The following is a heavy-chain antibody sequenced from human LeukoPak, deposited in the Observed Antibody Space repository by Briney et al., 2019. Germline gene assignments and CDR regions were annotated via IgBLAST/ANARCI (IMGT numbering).Heavy chain of an antibody. CDR2: MNPNSGNT. CDR3: ARVGYCDGGICEEWFDP. Sequence: GESLKISCKGSGYSFTSYWIGWVRQMPGKGLEWMGWMNPNSGNTGYAQKFQGRVTMTRNTSISTAYMELSSLRSDDTAVYYCARVGYCDGGICEEWFDPWGQGTLVTVSS. V-gene: IGHV1-8*02. D-gene: IGHD2-15*01. J-gene: IGHJ5*02. CDR1: GYSFTSYW.